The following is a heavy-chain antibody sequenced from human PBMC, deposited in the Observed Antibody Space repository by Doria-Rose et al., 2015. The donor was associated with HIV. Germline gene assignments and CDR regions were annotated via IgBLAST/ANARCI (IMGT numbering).Heavy chain of an antibody. CDR1: GVSLSSPGMG. CDR2: IFSDDER. J-gene: IGHJ4*02. CDR3: ARIKSSRWYHKYYFDF. Sequence: SGPVLVKPTETLTLTCTVSGVSLSSPGMGVSWIRQPPGKALEWLANIFSDDERSYKPSLKSRLTISRRTSKSQVVLTMTDMDPVDTATYYCARIKSSRWYHKYYFDFWGLGTLVIVSA. V-gene: IGHV2-26*01. D-gene: IGHD6-13*01.